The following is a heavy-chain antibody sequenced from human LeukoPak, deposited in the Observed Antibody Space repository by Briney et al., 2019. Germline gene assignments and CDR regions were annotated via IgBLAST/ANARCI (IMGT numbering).Heavy chain of an antibody. V-gene: IGHV3-64D*06. CDR2: ISSNGGST. J-gene: IGHJ5*02. Sequence: GGSLRLSCSASGFTFSNYAMHWLRQAPGKGLEYVSAISSNGGSTYYADSVKGRFTISRDNSKNTLYLQMSSLRAEDTAVYYCLKDRSGYSSSWYGRWNWFDLWGQGTLVTVSS. D-gene: IGHD6-13*01. CDR1: GFTFSNYA. CDR3: LKDRSGYSSSWYGRWNWFDL.